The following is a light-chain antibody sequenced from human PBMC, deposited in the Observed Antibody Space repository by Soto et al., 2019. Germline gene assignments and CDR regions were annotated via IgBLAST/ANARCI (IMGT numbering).Light chain of an antibody. CDR1: QTISTW. CDR3: QQYNSYSYT. Sequence: DIQMTQSPSTLSASVGDRVTLTCRASQTISTWLAWYQQKPGKAPKLLIYGASSLQTGVPSRFSGSGSGTEFTLTISSVQPDDFATYYCQQYNSYSYTFGQGTKLEIK. J-gene: IGKJ2*01. V-gene: IGKV1-5*01. CDR2: GAS.